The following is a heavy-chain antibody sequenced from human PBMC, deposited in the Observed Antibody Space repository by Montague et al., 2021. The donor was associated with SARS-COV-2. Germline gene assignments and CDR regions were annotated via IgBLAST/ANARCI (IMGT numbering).Heavy chain of an antibody. J-gene: IGHJ3*02. CDR1: GGSISSGGYS. Sequence: TLSLTCAVSGGSISSGGYSWSWIRQPPGKGLEWIGYIYHSGSTYYNPSLKSRVTISVDRSKNQFSLKLSSVTAADTAVYYCARSNVPNYYDIENAFDIWGQGTMVTVSS. V-gene: IGHV4-30-2*01. CDR3: ARSNVPNYYDIENAFDI. D-gene: IGHD3-22*01. CDR2: IYHSGST.